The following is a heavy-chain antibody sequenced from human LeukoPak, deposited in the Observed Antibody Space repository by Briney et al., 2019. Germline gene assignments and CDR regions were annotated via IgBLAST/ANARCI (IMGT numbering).Heavy chain of an antibody. D-gene: IGHD3-16*02. J-gene: IGHJ6*03. CDR2: ISSSSTTI. CDR3: ARAVFIPYMDV. Sequence: GGSLRLSCAASGFTFSSYSMNWVRQAPGKGLEWVSYISSSSTTIYYADSVKGRFTISRGNSKNTLYLQMNGLRAEDTAVYYCARAVFIPYMDVGGKGTTVTISS. V-gene: IGHV3-48*01. CDR1: GFTFSSYS.